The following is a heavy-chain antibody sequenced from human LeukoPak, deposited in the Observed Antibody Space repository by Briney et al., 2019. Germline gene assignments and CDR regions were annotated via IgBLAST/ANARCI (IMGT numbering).Heavy chain of an antibody. Sequence: GASVKVSCKASGGTFSSYAISWVRQAPGQGLEWMGGIIPIFGTANYAQKFQGRVTITADESTSTAYMELSSLRSEDTAVYYCARGGRQVGGSYYYDSSGPLYWGQGTLVTVSS. V-gene: IGHV1-69*13. J-gene: IGHJ4*02. CDR3: ARGGRQVGGSYYYDSSGPLY. D-gene: IGHD3-22*01. CDR2: IIPIFGTA. CDR1: GGTFSSYA.